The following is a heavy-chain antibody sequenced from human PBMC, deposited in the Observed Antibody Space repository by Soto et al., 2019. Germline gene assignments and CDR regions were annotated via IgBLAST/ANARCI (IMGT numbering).Heavy chain of an antibody. D-gene: IGHD4-17*01. V-gene: IGHV4-59*01. CDR3: ARHYETTVFDY. Sequence: PSETLSLTCTVSGGSISSYYWSWIRQPPGKGLEWIGYIYYSGSTNYNPSLKSRVTISVDTSKNQFSLKLSSVTAADMAVYYCARHYETTVFDYWGQGXLVTVYS. CDR2: IYYSGST. CDR1: GGSISSYY. J-gene: IGHJ4*02.